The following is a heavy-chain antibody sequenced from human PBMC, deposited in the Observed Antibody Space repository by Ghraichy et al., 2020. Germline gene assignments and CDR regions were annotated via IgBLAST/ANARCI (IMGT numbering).Heavy chain of an antibody. CDR2: INHSGST. CDR3: ARVRALRRINYFDY. J-gene: IGHJ4*02. V-gene: IGHV4-34*01. CDR1: GGSFSGYY. Sequence: SETLSLTCAVYGGSFSGYYWSWIRQPPGKGLEWIGEINHSGSTNYNPSLKSRVTISVDTSKNQFSLKLSSVTAADTAVYYCARVRALRRINYFDYWGQGTLVTVSS. D-gene: IGHD2-15*01.